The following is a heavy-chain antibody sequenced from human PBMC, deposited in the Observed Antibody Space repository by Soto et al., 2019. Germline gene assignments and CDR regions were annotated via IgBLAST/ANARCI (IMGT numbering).Heavy chain of an antibody. CDR2: ISGYNGNT. D-gene: IGHD3-3*02. CDR3: ARVWYAISSGGFDI. Sequence: QVQLVQSGAEVKKAGASVKVSCKASGYIFTMYGISSVRQVPGQGLEWMGWISGYNGNTNYAQNFQGRVTMTTDTSTSTVYMELRSLRSVDTAVYYFARVWYAISSGGFDIWGQGTMVTVSS. J-gene: IGHJ3*02. V-gene: IGHV1-18*01. CDR1: GYIFTMYG.